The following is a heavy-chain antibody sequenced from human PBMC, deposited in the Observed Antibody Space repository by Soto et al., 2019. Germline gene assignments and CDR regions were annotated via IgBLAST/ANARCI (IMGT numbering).Heavy chain of an antibody. J-gene: IGHJ4*02. Sequence: GGSLRFSCAATGFTFSSYGMHWVRQAPGKGLEWVAVIWYDGSNKYYADSVKGRFTISRDNSKNTLYLQMNSLRAEDTAVYYCARAPDVLYYFDYWGQGTLVTVSS. CDR2: IWYDGSNK. CDR3: ARAPDVLYYFDY. CDR1: GFTFSSYG. V-gene: IGHV3-33*01.